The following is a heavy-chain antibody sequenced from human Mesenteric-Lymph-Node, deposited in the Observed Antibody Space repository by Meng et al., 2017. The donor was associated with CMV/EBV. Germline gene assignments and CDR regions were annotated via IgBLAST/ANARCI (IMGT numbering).Heavy chain of an antibody. J-gene: IGHJ5*02. V-gene: IGHV3-48*04. CDR2: ISSSSSTI. CDR1: GFTFSSYS. CDR3: ARFLAVVPAAIADWFDP. D-gene: IGHD2-2*01. Sequence: GGSLRLSCAASGFTFSSYSMNWVRQAPGKGLEWVSYISSSSSTIYYADSVKGRFTISRDNAKNSLYLQMNSLRAEDTAVYYCARFLAVVPAAIADWFDPWGQGTLVTVSS.